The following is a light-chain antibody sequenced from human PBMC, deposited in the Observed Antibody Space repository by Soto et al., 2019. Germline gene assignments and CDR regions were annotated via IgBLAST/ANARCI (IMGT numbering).Light chain of an antibody. CDR1: SSDVGGFIF. V-gene: IGLV2-14*01. J-gene: IGLJ1*01. CDR2: DVS. CDR3: VSYTTSASYV. Sequence: QSALTQPASVSGSPGQSITISCTGTSSDVGGFIFVSWYQQHPGRAPKLMIYDVSNRPSGVSNRFSGSKSGNTASLTISGLQADGDADYYCVSYTTSASYVFGTGTKVTVL.